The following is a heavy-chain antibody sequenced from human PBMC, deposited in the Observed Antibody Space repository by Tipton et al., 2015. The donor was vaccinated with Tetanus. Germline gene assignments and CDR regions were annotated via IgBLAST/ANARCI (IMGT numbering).Heavy chain of an antibody. CDR2: IYSGSTRT. CDR3: AKGGIAAAGGGLDY. J-gene: IGHJ4*02. V-gene: IGHV3-23*03. D-gene: IGHD6-13*01. Sequence: GLVKPSETLSLTCNVSGGSITSYYWSWIRQRPGRGLEWVSVIYSGSTRTFYVDSMGGRFTVSRDDSKNMLYLQMNSLRAEDTAVYYCAKGGIAAAGGGLDYWGQGTLVTVSS. CDR1: GGSITSYY.